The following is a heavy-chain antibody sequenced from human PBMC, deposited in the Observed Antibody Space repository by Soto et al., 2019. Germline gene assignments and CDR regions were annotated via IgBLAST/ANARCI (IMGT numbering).Heavy chain of an antibody. D-gene: IGHD6-6*01. CDR1: GFTFSSYA. V-gene: IGHV3-23*01. CDR2: ISGSGGST. J-gene: IGHJ4*02. CDR3: AKRIAARPIKGYFDY. Sequence: GGSLRLSCAASGFTFSSYAMSWVRQAPGKGLEWVSAISGSGGSTYYADSVKGRFTISRDNSKNTLYLQMNSLRAEDTAVYYCAKRIAARPIKGYFDYWGQGTLVTVSS.